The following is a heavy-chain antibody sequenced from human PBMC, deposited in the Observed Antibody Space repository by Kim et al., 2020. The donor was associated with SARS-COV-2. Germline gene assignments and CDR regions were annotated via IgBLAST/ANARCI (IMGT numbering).Heavy chain of an antibody. CDR1: GFTFSSYA. CDR3: AKAPGYSYAGGGY. J-gene: IGHJ4*02. CDR2: ISGSGGST. Sequence: GGSLRLSCAASGFTFSSYAMSWVRHAPGKGLEWVSAISGSGGSTYYADSVKGRFTISRDNSKNTLYLQMNSLRAEDTAVYYCAKAPGYSYAGGGYWGQGTLVTVSS. D-gene: IGHD5-18*01. V-gene: IGHV3-23*01.